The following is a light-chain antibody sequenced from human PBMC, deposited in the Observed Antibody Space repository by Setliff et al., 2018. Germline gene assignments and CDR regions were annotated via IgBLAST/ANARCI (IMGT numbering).Light chain of an antibody. CDR1: RRGIGSYNF. V-gene: IGLV2-14*01. J-gene: IGLJ2*01. CDR3: SSFSSSSTVL. CDR2: DVN. Sequence: QSALAQPASVSGSPGQSITISCTGTRRGIGSYNFVSWYQQHPGKAPKLMIYDVNNRPSGVSDRFSGSKSGNTASLTISGLQAEDESDYYCSSFSSSSTVLFGGGTKVTVL.